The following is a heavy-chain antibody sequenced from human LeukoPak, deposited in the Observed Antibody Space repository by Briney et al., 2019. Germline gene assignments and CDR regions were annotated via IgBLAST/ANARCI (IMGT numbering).Heavy chain of an antibody. J-gene: IGHJ3*02. Sequence: ASVKVSCKASGYTFTSYGISWVRQAPGQGLEWMGWISAYNGNTNYAQKLQGRVTVTTDTSTSTAYMELRSLRSDDTAVYYCARDLWELGEPDDAFDIWGQGTMVTVSS. V-gene: IGHV1-18*01. D-gene: IGHD1-26*01. CDR2: ISAYNGNT. CDR1: GYTFTSYG. CDR3: ARDLWELGEPDDAFDI.